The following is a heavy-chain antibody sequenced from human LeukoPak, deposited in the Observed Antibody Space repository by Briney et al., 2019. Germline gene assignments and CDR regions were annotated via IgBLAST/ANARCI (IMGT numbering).Heavy chain of an antibody. CDR3: SKDHCTTTRCIAGFDF. CDR1: GFTFSSYA. V-gene: IGHV3-23*01. CDR2: INDLGAT. D-gene: IGHD2-2*01. Sequence: GGSLRLSCAASGFTFSSYAMSWVRQAPGQGLQWVSGINDLGATFYSASVEGRFTISRDNSKNTLYLQMNSLRAEDTAVYYCSKDHCTTTRCIAGFDFWGQGTLVTVSS. J-gene: IGHJ4*02.